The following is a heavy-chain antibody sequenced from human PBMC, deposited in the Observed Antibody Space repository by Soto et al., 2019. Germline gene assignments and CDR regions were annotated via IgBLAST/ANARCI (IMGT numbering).Heavy chain of an antibody. V-gene: IGHV3-11*01. CDR2: ISSSGSTI. Sequence: GGSLRLSCAASGFTFSDYYMSWIRQAPGKGLEWVSYISSSGSTIYYADSVKGRFTISRDNAKNSLYLQMNSLRAEDTAVYYCASPSSSGWFDPWGQGTLVTVSS. D-gene: IGHD6-6*01. J-gene: IGHJ5*02. CDR3: ASPSSSGWFDP. CDR1: GFTFSDYY.